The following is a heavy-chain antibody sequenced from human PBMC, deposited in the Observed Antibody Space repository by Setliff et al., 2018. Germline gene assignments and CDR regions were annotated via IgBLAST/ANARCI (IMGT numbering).Heavy chain of an antibody. CDR1: GFGFTTFG. J-gene: IGHJ6*03. V-gene: IGHV7-4-1*02. CDR3: ARASRFATIVWKGDYYMDV. CDR2: INTNTGNP. D-gene: IGHD3-16*02. Sequence: ASVKVSCKTSGFGFTTFGFSWVRQAPGQGLEWMGWINTNTGNPSYAQGFTGRFVFSLDTSVSTAYLQISSLKPEDTAMYYCARASRFATIVWKGDYYMDVWGKGTTVTVSS.